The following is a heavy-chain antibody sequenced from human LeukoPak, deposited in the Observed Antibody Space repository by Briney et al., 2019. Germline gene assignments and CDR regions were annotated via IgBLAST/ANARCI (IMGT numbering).Heavy chain of an antibody. CDR1: GFTFSSYS. V-gene: IGHV3-48*04. CDR2: ITSGGTK. CDR3: ARRRYNWNAIDY. Sequence: GGSLRLSCAASGFTFSSYSMNWVRQAPGKGLEWVSYITSGGTKYNADSVKGRFTISRDNAKNSLYLQMNSLRAEDTAVYFCARRRYNWNAIDYWGQGTLVTVSS. J-gene: IGHJ4*02. D-gene: IGHD1-20*01.